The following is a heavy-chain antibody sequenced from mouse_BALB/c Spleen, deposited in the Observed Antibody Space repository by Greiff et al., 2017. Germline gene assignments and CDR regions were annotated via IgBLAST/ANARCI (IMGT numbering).Heavy chain of an antibody. Sequence: EVQLVESGAELVKPGASVKLSCTASGFNIKDTYMHWVKQRPEQGLEWIGRIDPANGNTKYDPKFQGKATITADTSSNTAYLQLSSLTSEDTAVYYCARHPLYYDYDEDYWGQGTTLTVSS. CDR2: IDPANGNT. D-gene: IGHD2-4*01. V-gene: IGHV14-3*02. J-gene: IGHJ2*01. CDR1: GFNIKDTY. CDR3: ARHPLYYDYDEDY.